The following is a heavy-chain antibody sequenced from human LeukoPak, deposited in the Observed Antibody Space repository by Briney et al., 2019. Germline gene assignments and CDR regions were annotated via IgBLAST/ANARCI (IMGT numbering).Heavy chain of an antibody. J-gene: IGHJ4*02. D-gene: IGHD2-15*01. CDR2: IYYSGST. Sequence: SETLSLTCTVSGGSISSYYWSWIRQPPGKGLEWIGYIYYSGSTNYNPSLKSRVTISVDTSKNQFSLKLSSVTAADTAVYYCVRVGCSGGSCHSGLDYWGQGTLVTVSS. V-gene: IGHV4-59*01. CDR1: GGSISSYY. CDR3: VRVGCSGGSCHSGLDY.